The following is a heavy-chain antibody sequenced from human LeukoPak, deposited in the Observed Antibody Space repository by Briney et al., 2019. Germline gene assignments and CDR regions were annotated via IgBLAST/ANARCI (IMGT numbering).Heavy chain of an antibody. CDR2: TNHSGST. V-gene: IGHV4-34*01. CDR1: GGSFSGYY. D-gene: IGHD1-26*01. CDR3: ARVAQYLVGASSTAFFEY. Sequence: PSETLSLTCAVYGGSFSGYYWSWIRQPPGKGLEWIGETNHSGSTNYNPSLKSRVSMSVDTSNYHFSLKLSFVTAADTAIYYCARVAQYLVGASSTAFFEYWGQGTLVTVSS. J-gene: IGHJ4*02.